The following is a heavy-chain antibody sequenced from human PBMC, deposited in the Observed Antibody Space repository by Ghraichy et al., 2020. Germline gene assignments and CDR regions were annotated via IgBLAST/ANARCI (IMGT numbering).Heavy chain of an antibody. CDR1: GFTFDDYA. CDR2: ISWNSGSI. J-gene: IGHJ4*02. V-gene: IGHV3-9*01. CDR3: AKAVWSGYYTGTGLDY. D-gene: IGHD3-3*01. Sequence: SLRLSCAASGFTFDDYAMHWVRQAPGKGLEWVSGISWNSGSIGYADSVKGRFTISRDNAKNSLYLQMNSLRAEDTALYYCAKAVWSGYYTGTGLDYWGQGTLVTVSS.